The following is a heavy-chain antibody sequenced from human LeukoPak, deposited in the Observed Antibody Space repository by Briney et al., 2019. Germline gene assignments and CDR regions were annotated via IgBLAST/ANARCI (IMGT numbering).Heavy chain of an antibody. Sequence: SDTLSLTCTVSGGSISGYYWSWIRQPPGKGLEWIGYINHIGSTNYNPSLRSRVTISVDTSKNQFSLKLRSVTAADTALYYCASEALTRFPPYFDFWGQGTLVTVSS. CDR2: INHIGST. CDR3: ASEALTRFPPYFDF. D-gene: IGHD3-3*01. CDR1: GGSISGYY. V-gene: IGHV4-59*07. J-gene: IGHJ4*02.